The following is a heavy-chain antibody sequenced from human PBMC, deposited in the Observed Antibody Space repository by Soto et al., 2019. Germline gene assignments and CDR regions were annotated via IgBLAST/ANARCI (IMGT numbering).Heavy chain of an antibody. J-gene: IGHJ3*02. Sequence: GGSLRLSCVASGFAFSSYAMSWVRQTPGEGLEWVSGISGSGGRTYYADSVKGRFTISRDNSNNTLSLQMHILRVEDTAVYFCAKGGYYSLFDIWGQGTMVTVSS. CDR3: AKGGYYSLFDI. CDR2: ISGSGGRT. V-gene: IGHV3-23*01. D-gene: IGHD3-16*01. CDR1: GFAFSSYA.